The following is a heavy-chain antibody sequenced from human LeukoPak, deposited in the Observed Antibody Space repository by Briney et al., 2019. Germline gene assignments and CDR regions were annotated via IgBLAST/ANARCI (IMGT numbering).Heavy chain of an antibody. CDR3: ARGEHNYYGSGSYDY. CDR1: GGSISSGDYY. D-gene: IGHD3-10*01. J-gene: IGHJ4*02. Sequence: SETLSLTCTVSGGSISSGDYYWSWIRQPPGKGPEWIGYIYYSGSTYYNPSLQSRVTISVDTSKNQFSLKLNSVTAADTAVYYCARGEHNYYGSGSYDYWGQGTLVTVSS. CDR2: IYYSGST. V-gene: IGHV4-30-4*01.